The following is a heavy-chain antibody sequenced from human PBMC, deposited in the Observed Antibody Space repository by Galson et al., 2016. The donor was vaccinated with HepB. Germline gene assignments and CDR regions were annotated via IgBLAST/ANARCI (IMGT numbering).Heavy chain of an antibody. Sequence: SLRLSCAAYGFLFNTYWMHWVRQAPGKGLEWVASIKRDGSEGYYVDSVRGRFTISRDNAKNSLYLQMNSLRDEDTGVYYCAGLDYGMDVWGHGTRVTVSS. CDR3: AGLDYGMDV. J-gene: IGHJ6*02. CDR1: GFLFNTYW. CDR2: IKRDGSEG. V-gene: IGHV3-7*01. D-gene: IGHD1-1*01.